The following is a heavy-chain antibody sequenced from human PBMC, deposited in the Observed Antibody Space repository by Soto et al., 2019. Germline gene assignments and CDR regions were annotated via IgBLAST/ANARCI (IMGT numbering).Heavy chain of an antibody. CDR1: GYTFTSYD. V-gene: IGHV1-8*01. J-gene: IGHJ6*03. CDR3: AREGGSSSAYYYYYYMDV. CDR2: MNPNSGNT. D-gene: IGHD6-6*01. Sequence: ASVKVSCKASGYTFTSYDINWVRQATGQGLEWMGWMNPNSGNTGYAQKFQGRVTMTRNTSISTAYMELSSLRSEDTAVYYCAREGGSSSAYYYYYYMDVWGKGTTVTVSS.